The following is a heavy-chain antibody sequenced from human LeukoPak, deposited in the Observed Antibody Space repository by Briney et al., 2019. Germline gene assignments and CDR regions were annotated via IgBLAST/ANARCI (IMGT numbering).Heavy chain of an antibody. CDR2: MRYEGSDK. CDR1: GFIFSIYG. V-gene: IGHV3-30*02. Sequence: GGSLRLSCAACGFIFSIYGMHWVRQARGKVLEGVAFMRYEGSDKLYADSVKGRFTISRDNSKNTVYLQMPSLRADDTAVYYCAARPYCTTATCPKTNWFDPWGQGTLVTVSS. CDR3: AARPYCTTATCPKTNWFDP. J-gene: IGHJ5*02. D-gene: IGHD2-8*01.